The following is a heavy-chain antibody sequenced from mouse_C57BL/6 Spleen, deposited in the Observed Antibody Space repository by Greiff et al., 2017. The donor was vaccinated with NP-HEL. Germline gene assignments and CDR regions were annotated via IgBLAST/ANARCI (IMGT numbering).Heavy chain of an antibody. CDR1: GYTFTSYW. Sequence: VKLQQPGAELVRPGSSVKLSCKASGYTFTSYWMHWVKQRPIQGLEWIGNIDPSDSETHYNQKFKDKATLTVDKSSSTAYMQLSSLTSEDSAVYYCARWDYYGSSYFDYWGQGTTLTVSS. J-gene: IGHJ2*01. V-gene: IGHV1-52*01. D-gene: IGHD1-1*01. CDR2: IDPSDSET. CDR3: ARWDYYGSSYFDY.